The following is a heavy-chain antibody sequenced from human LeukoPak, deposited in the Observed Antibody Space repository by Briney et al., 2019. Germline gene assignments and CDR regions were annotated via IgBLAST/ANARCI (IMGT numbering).Heavy chain of an antibody. Sequence: SETLSLTCTVSGGSVSSGSYYWSWIRQPPGKGLEWIGYIYYSGSTNYNPSLKSRVTISVDTSKNQFSLKLSSVTAADTAVYYCASLDPARNLYNWFDPWGQGTLVTVSS. V-gene: IGHV4-61*01. D-gene: IGHD5-18*01. CDR3: ASLDPARNLYNWFDP. CDR1: GGSVSSGSYY. CDR2: IYYSGST. J-gene: IGHJ5*02.